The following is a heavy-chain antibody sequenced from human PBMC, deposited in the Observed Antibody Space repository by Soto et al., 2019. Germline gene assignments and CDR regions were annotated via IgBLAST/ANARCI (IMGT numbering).Heavy chain of an antibody. CDR2: IYHSGST. Sequence: SETLSLTCAVSGGSISSGGYSWSWIRQPPGKGLEWIGYIYHSGSTYYNPSLKSRVTISVDRSKNQFSLKLSSVTAADTAVYYCAIGVRGYRYAPVPREWGQGTLVTVAA. J-gene: IGHJ4*02. CDR1: GGSISSGGYS. V-gene: IGHV4-30-2*01. D-gene: IGHD4-4*01. CDR3: AIGVRGYRYAPVPRE.